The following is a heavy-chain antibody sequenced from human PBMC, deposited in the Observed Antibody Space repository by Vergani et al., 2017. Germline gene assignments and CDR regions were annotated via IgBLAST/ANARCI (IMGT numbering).Heavy chain of an antibody. CDR1: GGSISSGDYY. Sequence: QLQLQESGPGLVKPSETLSLTCTVSGGSISSGDYYWSWIRQPPGKGLEWIGYIYYSGSTYYNPSLKSRVTISVDTSKNQFSLKLSSVTAADTAVYYCARDSCSGGSCYSVAFDIWGQGTMVTVSS. V-gene: IGHV4-30-4*01. J-gene: IGHJ3*02. CDR2: IYYSGST. CDR3: ARDSCSGGSCYSVAFDI. D-gene: IGHD2-15*01.